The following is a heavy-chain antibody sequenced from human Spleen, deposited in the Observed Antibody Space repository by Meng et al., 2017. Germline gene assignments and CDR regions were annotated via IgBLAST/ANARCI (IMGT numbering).Heavy chain of an antibody. CDR2: IYYSGST. J-gene: IGHJ4*02. D-gene: IGHD4-17*01. Sequence: QVQLAESGPRLVTPSQTLSLTCTVSGGSISSGGYYWSWIRQHPGKGLEWIGYIYYSGSTYYNPSLKSRVTISVDTSKNQFSLKLSSVTAADTAVYYCARVTTVTQYFDYWGQGTLVTVSS. CDR3: ARVTTVTQYFDY. V-gene: IGHV4-31*03. CDR1: GGSISSGGYY.